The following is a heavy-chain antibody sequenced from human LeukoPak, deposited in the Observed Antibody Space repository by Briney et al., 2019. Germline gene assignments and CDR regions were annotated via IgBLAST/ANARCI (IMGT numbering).Heavy chain of an antibody. V-gene: IGHV4-4*07. CDR3: AREAVHYGSGSLDY. CDR1: GGSINAFY. D-gene: IGHD3-10*01. J-gene: IGHJ4*02. CDR2: IHSSGST. Sequence: PSETLSLTCSVSGGSINAFYWSWIRQPAGKGPEWIGRIHSSGSTNYSPSLKSRVTMLLDPSKNQFSLSLISVTAADMAVYYCAREAVHYGSGSLDYWGQGTLVTVSS.